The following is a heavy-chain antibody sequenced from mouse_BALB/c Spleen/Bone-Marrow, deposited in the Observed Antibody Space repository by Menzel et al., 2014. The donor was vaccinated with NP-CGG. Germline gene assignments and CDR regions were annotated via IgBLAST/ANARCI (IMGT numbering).Heavy chain of an antibody. V-gene: IGHV5-9-1*01. D-gene: IGHD2-12*01. CDR2: ISSGGSYT. CDR1: GFTFSSYA. Sequence: DVKLQESGGGLVKPGGSLKLSCAASGFTFSSYAMSWVRQTPEKRLEWVATISSGGSYTYYPDSVKGRFTISRDNAKNTLYLQMSSLRSEDTAMYYCARLRTTEAMDYWGRGTSVTVSS. CDR3: ARLRTTEAMDY. J-gene: IGHJ4*01.